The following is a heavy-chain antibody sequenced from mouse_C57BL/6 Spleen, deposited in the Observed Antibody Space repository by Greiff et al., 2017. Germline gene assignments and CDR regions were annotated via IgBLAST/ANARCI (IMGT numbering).Heavy chain of an antibody. Sequence: VQLKQSGPELVKPGASVKISCKASGYSFTGYYMNWVKQSPEKSLEWIGEINPSTGGTTYNQKFKAKATLTVDKSSSTAYMQLKSLTSEDSAVYYCATTGTSRRSFAYWGQGTLVTVSA. CDR3: ATTGTSRRSFAY. CDR2: INPSTGGT. D-gene: IGHD4-1*02. CDR1: GYSFTGYY. V-gene: IGHV1-42*01. J-gene: IGHJ3*01.